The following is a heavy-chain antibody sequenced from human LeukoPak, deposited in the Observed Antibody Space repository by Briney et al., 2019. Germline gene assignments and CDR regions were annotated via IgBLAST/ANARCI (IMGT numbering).Heavy chain of an antibody. CDR2: IIPIFGIA. Sequence: SVKVSCKASGGTFSSYAISWVRQAPGQGLEWMGRIIPIFGIANYAQKLQGRVTITADKSTSTAYMELRSLRSEDTAVYYCARAMDTAMVNGGDYWGQGTLVTVSS. D-gene: IGHD5-18*01. CDR1: GGTFSSYA. V-gene: IGHV1-69*04. CDR3: ARAMDTAMVNGGDY. J-gene: IGHJ4*02.